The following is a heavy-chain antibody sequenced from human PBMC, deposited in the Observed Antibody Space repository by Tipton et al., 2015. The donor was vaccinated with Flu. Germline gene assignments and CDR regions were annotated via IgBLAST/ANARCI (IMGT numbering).Heavy chain of an antibody. CDR2: ISSSGSTI. D-gene: IGHD6-19*01. J-gene: IGHJ4*02. V-gene: IGHV3-48*03. CDR3: AREQQWLNGDY. Sequence: SLRLSCAASGFTFSSYEMNWVRQAPGKGLEWVSYISSSGSTIYYADSVKGRFTISGDNAKNSLYLQMNSLRAEDTAVYYCAREQQWLNGDYWGQGTLVTVSS. CDR1: GFTFSSYE.